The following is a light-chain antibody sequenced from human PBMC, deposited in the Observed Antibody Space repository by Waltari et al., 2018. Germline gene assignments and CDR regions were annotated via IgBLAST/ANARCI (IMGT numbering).Light chain of an antibody. Sequence: EIVLTQSPGTLSLSPGERATLSCRASQSVSKYLAWYQQKPGQAPRLLIYHASTRATGIPDRFSGSGSGTDFSLTISRLEPEDFAVYYCQKYDRLPATFGQGTKVEIK. CDR2: HAS. CDR1: QSVSKY. J-gene: IGKJ1*01. CDR3: QKYDRLPAT. V-gene: IGKV3-20*01.